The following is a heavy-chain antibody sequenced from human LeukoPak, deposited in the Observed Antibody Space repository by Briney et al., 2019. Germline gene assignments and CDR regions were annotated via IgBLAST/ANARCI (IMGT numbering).Heavy chain of an antibody. D-gene: IGHD3-10*01. CDR2: ISGNNENA. V-gene: IGHV1-18*01. CDR3: AREMLWFGDLLTYFLDV. J-gene: IGHJ6*03. CDR1: GYTLSVYY. Sequence: ASVKVSCKASGYTLSVYYIHWIRQTPGQGLEWMGWISGNNENADYAQKFQGRVTLTTDTSTSTAYMELSGLRADDTAVYYCAREMLWFGDLLTYFLDVWGKGTTVIVSS.